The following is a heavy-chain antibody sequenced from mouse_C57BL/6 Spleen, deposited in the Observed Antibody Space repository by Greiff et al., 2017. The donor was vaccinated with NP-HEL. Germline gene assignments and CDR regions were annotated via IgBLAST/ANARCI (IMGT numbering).Heavy chain of an antibody. CDR1: GYAFSSSW. J-gene: IGHJ3*01. CDR2: IYPGDGGT. Sequence: QVQLQQSGPELVKPGASVKLSCKASGYAFSSSWMNWVKQRPGKGLEWIGRIYPGDGGTNYNEKFKGKATLTADKSSSTAYMQLSSLTSEDSAVCLCAREGREAWFAYWGQGTLVTVSA. CDR3: AREGREAWFAY. V-gene: IGHV1-82*01.